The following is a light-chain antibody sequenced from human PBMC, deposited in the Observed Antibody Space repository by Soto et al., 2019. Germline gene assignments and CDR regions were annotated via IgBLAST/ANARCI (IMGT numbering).Light chain of an antibody. V-gene: IGKV3-11*01. CDR2: DAS. CDR3: QQRSNWPPSIT. Sequence: EIVLRQSPATLSLSPGETATLYFSASESVSSYLAWYQQKPGQAPRLLIYDASNRATGIPARFSGSGSGTDFTLTISSLEPEDFAVYYCQQRSNWPPSITFGQGTRLEIK. CDR1: ESVSSY. J-gene: IGKJ5*01.